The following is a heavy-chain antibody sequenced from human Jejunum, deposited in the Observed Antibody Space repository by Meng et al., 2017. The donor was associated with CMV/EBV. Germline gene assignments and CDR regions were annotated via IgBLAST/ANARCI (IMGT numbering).Heavy chain of an antibody. CDR3: ARRFFAFNI. V-gene: IGHV4-61*01. J-gene: IGHJ3*02. CDR1: GGSVNIGSDY. CDR2: IYYTGST. Sequence: CTDSGGSVNIGSDYWSWIRQHPGKGLEWIGYIYYTGSTDYNPSHKSRVTISRDTSKNQFSLKLSSVTAADTAVYYCARRFFAFNIWGQGTMVTVSS. D-gene: IGHD3-3*01.